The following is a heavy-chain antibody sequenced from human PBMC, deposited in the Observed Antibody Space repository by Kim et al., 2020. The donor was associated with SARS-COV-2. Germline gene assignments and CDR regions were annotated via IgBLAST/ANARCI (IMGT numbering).Heavy chain of an antibody. D-gene: IGHD2-21*01. J-gene: IGHJ4*02. Sequence: ADSGKGRFTSSRDNSKNTLYQQMNSVRAEDTAVYYCARDCAVGGVHCGYWGQGTLVTVSS. V-gene: IGHV3-30*07. CDR3: ARDCAVGGVHCGY.